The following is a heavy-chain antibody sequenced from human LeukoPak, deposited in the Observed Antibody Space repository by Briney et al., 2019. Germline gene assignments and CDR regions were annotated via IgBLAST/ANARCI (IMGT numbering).Heavy chain of an antibody. V-gene: IGHV3-21*01. CDR3: ARDREAVGSPDY. D-gene: IGHD6-19*01. CDR2: ISSSSSYI. Sequence: GGSLRLSCAASGFTFTTYWMTWVRQAPGKGLEWVSSISSSSSYIYYADSVKGRSTISRDNAKNSLYLQMNSLRAEDTAVYHCARDREAVGSPDYWGQGTLVTVSS. CDR1: GFTFTTYW. J-gene: IGHJ4*02.